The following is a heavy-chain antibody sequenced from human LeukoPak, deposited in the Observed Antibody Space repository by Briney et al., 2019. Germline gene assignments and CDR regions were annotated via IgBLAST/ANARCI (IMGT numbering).Heavy chain of an antibody. V-gene: IGHV4-59*01. D-gene: IGHD2-15*01. CDR3: ARLQGGSTAIFDY. CDR1: GGSISGDY. J-gene: IGHJ4*02. Sequence: SETLSLTCTVSGGSISGDYWSWIRQPPGKGLEWVGYIYYTGTTNHNPSLKSRVTISVDTSKNQFSLKLTSVTAADTAVYYCARLQGGSTAIFDYWGQGTLVSVSS. CDR2: IYYTGTT.